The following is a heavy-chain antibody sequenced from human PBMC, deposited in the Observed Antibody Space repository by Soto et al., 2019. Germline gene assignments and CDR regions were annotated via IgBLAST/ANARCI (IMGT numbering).Heavy chain of an antibody. V-gene: IGHV1-18*01. CDR3: ARDSMAGVIAVAGSHYGMDV. Sequence: ASVKVSCKASGYTFTSYGISWVRQAPGQGLEWMGWISAYNGNTNYAQKLQGRVTMTTDTSTSTAYMERRSLRSDDTAVYYCARDSMAGVIAVAGSHYGMDVWGQGTTVTVSS. CDR1: GYTFTSYG. D-gene: IGHD6-19*01. CDR2: ISAYNGNT. J-gene: IGHJ6*02.